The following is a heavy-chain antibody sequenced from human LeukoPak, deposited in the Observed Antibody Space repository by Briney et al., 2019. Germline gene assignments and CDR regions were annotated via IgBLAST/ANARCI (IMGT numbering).Heavy chain of an antibody. CDR2: IYPRDGST. V-gene: IGHV1-46*01. CDR1: GYTFTNNY. J-gene: IGHJ4*02. CDR3: ARDQEGFDY. Sequence: GASVKVSCEASGYTFTNNYLHWVRQATGQGLEWMGMIYPRDGSTSYAQNFQGRVTVTRDTSTTTVHMELRGLRSEDTAVYYCARDQEGFDYWGQGTVVTVSS.